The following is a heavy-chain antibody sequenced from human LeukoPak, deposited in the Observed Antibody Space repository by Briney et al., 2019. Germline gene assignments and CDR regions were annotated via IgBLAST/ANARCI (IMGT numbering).Heavy chain of an antibody. CDR1: GYTFTGYY. CDR2: INPNSGGT. J-gene: IGHJ3*02. D-gene: IGHD4-17*01. Sequence: ASVKVSCKASGYTFTGYYMHWVRQAPGQGLEWMGWINPNSGGTNYAQKFQGRVTMTRDTSISTAYMELSRLRSDDTAVYYCARDHYGDLTHDAFDIWGQGTMVTVSS. V-gene: IGHV1-2*02. CDR3: ARDHYGDLTHDAFDI.